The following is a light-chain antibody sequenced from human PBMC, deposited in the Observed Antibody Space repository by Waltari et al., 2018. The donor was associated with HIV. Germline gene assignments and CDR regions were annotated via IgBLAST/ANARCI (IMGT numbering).Light chain of an antibody. V-gene: IGKV3D-15*01. CDR3: QHYNKGLRSFT. Sequence: IVLTQSPATLSVSPGEGATLSCRASQSVVNNLAWYQQKPGLAPRLLIYGAFTRATGIPTRFSGSGSGTEFTLTISSLQSEDFAVYYCQHYNKGLRSFTFGPGTKVDI. CDR2: GAF. CDR1: QSVVNN. J-gene: IGKJ3*01.